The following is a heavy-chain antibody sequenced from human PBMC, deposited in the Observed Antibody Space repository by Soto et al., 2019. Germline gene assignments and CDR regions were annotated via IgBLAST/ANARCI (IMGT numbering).Heavy chain of an antibody. CDR3: AKDRVGGTFYTPLAF. CDR1: VFTCSSYA. D-gene: IGHD1-7*01. CDR2: ISGSGGST. V-gene: IGHV3-23*01. J-gene: IGHJ4*02. Sequence: WWSLRLSCSASVFTCSSYAMSWFRQAPGKGLEWVSAISGSGGSTYYADSVKGRFTISRDNSKNTLSLHLNTLKPEDTAVYHCAKDRVGGTFYTPLAFWGQGTLVTVSS.